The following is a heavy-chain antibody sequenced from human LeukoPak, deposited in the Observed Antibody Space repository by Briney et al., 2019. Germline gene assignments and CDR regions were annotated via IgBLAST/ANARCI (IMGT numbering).Heavy chain of an antibody. CDR1: GGSFSGYY. Sequence: PSETLSLTCAVYGGSFSGYYWSWIRQSPGKGLEWIGYINYSGSTTYNPSLKSRVSISVDTSKNQFSLKLSSVTAADTAVYYCARHDSSGWYYFKHWGQGTLVTVSS. CDR2: INYSGST. V-gene: IGHV4-59*08. CDR3: ARHDSSGWYYFKH. D-gene: IGHD6-19*01. J-gene: IGHJ4*02.